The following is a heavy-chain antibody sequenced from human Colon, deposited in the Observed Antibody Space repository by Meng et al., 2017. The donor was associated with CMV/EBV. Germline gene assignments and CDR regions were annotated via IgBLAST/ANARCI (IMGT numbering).Heavy chain of an antibody. V-gene: IGHV4-4*07. Sequence: GTGPGAVKPPEPLPLPCTVSCASITCYYWSWIRQPAGKGLEWIGRVYISGNTNYNPSLKSRVTMSIDTSKNQLPLNIRSVTAADTAVYYCARDSNLSGLAYWGQGTLVTVSS. J-gene: IGHJ4*02. CDR2: VYISGNT. CDR3: ARDSNLSGLAY. CDR1: CASITCYY. D-gene: IGHD3-10*01.